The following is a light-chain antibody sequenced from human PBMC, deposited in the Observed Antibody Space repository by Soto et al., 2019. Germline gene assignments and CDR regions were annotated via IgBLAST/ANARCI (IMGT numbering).Light chain of an antibody. V-gene: IGKV1-27*01. Sequence: IQLTQSPSSLSAAVGDRVTITCRASQGISNYLAWYQQKPGKVPKLLIYAASTLQSGVPSRFSGSGSGTDFTLTISSLQPEDVATYYCQKYNSAPTFGQGTRLEI. J-gene: IGKJ5*01. CDR3: QKYNSAPT. CDR1: QGISNY. CDR2: AAS.